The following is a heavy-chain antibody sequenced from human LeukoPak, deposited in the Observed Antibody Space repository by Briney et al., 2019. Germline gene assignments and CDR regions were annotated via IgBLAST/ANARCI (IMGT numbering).Heavy chain of an antibody. CDR1: GFTSSTYT. D-gene: IGHD3-9*01. Sequence: PGGSLSLACAVSGFTSSTYTMNWVRQAPGKELEWISFINTKSKTMYYADSVKGRFTISRDNGKNSLYLQMNSLRAEDTALYYCVRHRDWAFDYWVQATLVTVSS. CDR3: VRHRDWAFDY. V-gene: IGHV3-48*01. J-gene: IGHJ4*02. CDR2: INTKSKTM.